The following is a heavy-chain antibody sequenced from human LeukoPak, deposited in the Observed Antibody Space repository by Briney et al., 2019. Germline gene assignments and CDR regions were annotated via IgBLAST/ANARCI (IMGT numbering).Heavy chain of an antibody. V-gene: IGHV1-46*01. Sequence: GASVKVSCKAPGYTFTSYYMHWVRQAPGQGLEWMGIINPSGGSTSYAQKFQGRVTMTRDTSTSTVYMELSSLRSEDTAVYYCATAKGYCSSTSCPLPDYWGQGTLVTVSS. CDR2: INPSGGST. CDR3: ATAKGYCSSTSCPLPDY. J-gene: IGHJ4*02. D-gene: IGHD2-2*01. CDR1: GYTFTSYY.